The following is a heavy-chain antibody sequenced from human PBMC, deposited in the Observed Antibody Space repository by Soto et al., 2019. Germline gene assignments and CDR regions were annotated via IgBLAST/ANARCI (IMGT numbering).Heavy chain of an antibody. J-gene: IGHJ6*02. D-gene: IGHD3-16*01. CDR1: GFTFGDYA. CDR3: TREPYHYYYYGMDV. CDR2: IRSKAYGGTT. V-gene: IGHV3-49*03. Sequence: GGSLRLSCTASGFTFGDYAMSWFSQAPGKGLEWVGFIRSKAYGGTTEYAASVKGRFTISRDDSKSIAYLQMNSLKTEDTAVYYCTREPYHYYYYGMDVWGQGTTVTVSS.